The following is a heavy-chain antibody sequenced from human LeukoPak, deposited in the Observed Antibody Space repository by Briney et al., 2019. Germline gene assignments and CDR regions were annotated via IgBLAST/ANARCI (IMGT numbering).Heavy chain of an antibody. CDR3: ARDKGREDFDY. D-gene: IGHD1-26*01. J-gene: IGHJ4*02. CDR1: GFTFSSYW. CDR2: INSDGSTT. V-gene: IGHV3-74*01. Sequence: PGGSLRLSCAASGFTFSSYWMHWVRHAPGKGLVWVSRINSDGSTTSYADSVKGRFTISRDNAKNTLYLQMNSLRAEDTAVYYCARDKGREDFDYWGQGTLVTVSS.